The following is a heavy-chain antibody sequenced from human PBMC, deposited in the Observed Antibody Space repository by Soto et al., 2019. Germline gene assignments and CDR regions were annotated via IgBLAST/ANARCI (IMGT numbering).Heavy chain of an antibody. CDR1: GGSFSGYY. J-gene: IGHJ5*02. CDR2: INHSGST. Sequence: PSETLSLTCAVYGGSFSGYYWSWIRQPPGKGLEWIGEINHSGSTNYNPSLKSRVTISVDTSKNQFSLKLSSVTAADTAVYYCARDCANHYCSSTSCYEINWFDPWGQGTLVTVSS. V-gene: IGHV4-34*01. CDR3: ARDCANHYCSSTSCYEINWFDP. D-gene: IGHD2-2*01.